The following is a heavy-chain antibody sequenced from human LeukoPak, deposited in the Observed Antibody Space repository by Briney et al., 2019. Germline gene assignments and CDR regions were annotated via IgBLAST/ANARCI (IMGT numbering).Heavy chain of an antibody. J-gene: IGHJ3*02. CDR1: GGSISSSNW. D-gene: IGHD3-10*01. Sequence: SETLSLTCAVSGGSISSSNWWSWVRQPPGKGLEWIGEINHSGSTNYNPSLKSRVTISVDTSKNQFSLKLSSVTAADTALYFCARDISGGDAFDIWGQGTTVTVSS. V-gene: IGHV4-4*02. CDR2: INHSGST. CDR3: ARDISGGDAFDI.